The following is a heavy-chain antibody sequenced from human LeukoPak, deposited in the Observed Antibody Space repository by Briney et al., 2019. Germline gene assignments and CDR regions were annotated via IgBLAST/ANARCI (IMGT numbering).Heavy chain of an antibody. CDR3: ARDAKRICGGDCYPDY. Sequence: PSETLSLTCTVSGGSISSYYWSWIRQPAGKGLEWIGRIYTSGSTNYNPSLKSRVTMPVDTSKNQFSLKLSSVTAADTAVYYCARDAKRICGGDCYPDYWGQGTLVTVSS. V-gene: IGHV4-4*07. CDR2: IYTSGST. CDR1: GGSISSYY. D-gene: IGHD2-21*02. J-gene: IGHJ4*02.